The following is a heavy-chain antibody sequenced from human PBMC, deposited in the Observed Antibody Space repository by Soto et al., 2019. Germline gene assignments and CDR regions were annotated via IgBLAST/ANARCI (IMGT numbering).Heavy chain of an antibody. CDR1: GLTFNYYA. D-gene: IGHD3-22*01. V-gene: IGHV3-30-3*01. Sequence: GGSLRLSCAASGLTFNYYAMHWVRQAPGKGLQWVAVVSFDGSDKYYADSVKGRFTVYRDNSKNTLYLQMNSLRIDDTAVYYCARDQASIDNNGYFATWGQGTLVTVSS. J-gene: IGHJ5*02. CDR3: ARDQASIDNNGYFAT. CDR2: VSFDGSDK.